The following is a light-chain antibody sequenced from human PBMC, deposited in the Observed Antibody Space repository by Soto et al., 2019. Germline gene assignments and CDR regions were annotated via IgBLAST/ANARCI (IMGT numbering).Light chain of an antibody. CDR2: EGT. J-gene: IGLJ2*01. CDR1: SSDVGSYDL. CDR3: CSYAGSNTYVI. Sequence: QSVLTQPASVSGSPGQSITISCTGTSSDVGSYDLVSWYQHHPGSAPKLMIYEGTERPSGISNRFSGSKSGNTASLTISGLQAEDEADYYCCSYAGSNTYVIFGGGTKVTV. V-gene: IGLV2-23*01.